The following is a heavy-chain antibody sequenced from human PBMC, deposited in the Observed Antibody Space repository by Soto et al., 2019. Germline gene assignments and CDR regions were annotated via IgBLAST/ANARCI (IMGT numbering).Heavy chain of an antibody. J-gene: IGHJ4*02. CDR3: AKDGSHNFDY. CDR2: MSYDGSNE. CDR1: GFTFGHYA. Sequence: VQLVECGGGVVQPGMSLRLSCAASGFTFGHYAMHWVRQAPGKGLEWVALMSYDGSNEYYADSVKGRFTISRDNSKNTLYLQMNSLRAEDTAVYYCAKDGSHNFDYWGQGTLVTVSS. V-gene: IGHV3-30*18. D-gene: IGHD1-26*01.